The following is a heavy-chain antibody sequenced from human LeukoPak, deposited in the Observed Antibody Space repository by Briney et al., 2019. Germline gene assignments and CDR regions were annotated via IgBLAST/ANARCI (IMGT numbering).Heavy chain of an antibody. CDR2: ISGSGGST. CDR1: GFTFSSYA. V-gene: IGHV3-23*01. CDR3: AKGAGDIVATTRPYYYYYYMDV. D-gene: IGHD5-12*01. J-gene: IGHJ6*03. Sequence: PGGSLRLSCAASGFTFSSYAMSWVRQAPGKGLEWVSAISGSGGSTYYADSVKGRFTISRDNSKNTLYLQMNSLRAEGTAVYYCAKGAGDIVATTRPYYYYYYMDVWGKGTTVTVSS.